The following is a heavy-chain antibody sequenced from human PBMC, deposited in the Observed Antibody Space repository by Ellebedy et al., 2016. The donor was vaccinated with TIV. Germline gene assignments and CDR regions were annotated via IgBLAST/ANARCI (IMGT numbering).Heavy chain of an antibody. Sequence: GGSLRLSCAASGLSFSPYYMTWVRQAPGKGLEWVANINQEGTGRYYLDSVKGRFTISRDNAKNSLFLQMNSLRAEDAAVCFCARVRENYSVDFWGQGTLVSVSS. CDR2: INQEGTGR. V-gene: IGHV3-7*01. D-gene: IGHD3-10*01. CDR1: GLSFSPYY. J-gene: IGHJ4*02. CDR3: ARVRENYSVDF.